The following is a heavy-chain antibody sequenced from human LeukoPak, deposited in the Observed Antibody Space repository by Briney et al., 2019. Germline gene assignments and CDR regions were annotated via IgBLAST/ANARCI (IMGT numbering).Heavy chain of an antibody. CDR1: GFTFSDYY. Sequence: GGSLRLSCAASGFTFSDYYMTWFRQAPGKGLERVSYITSSSSYTTYADSVKGRFTISRDNAKNSLDLEMNSLRAEDTAVYYCAREGGVYNSSWYQFDYWGQGTLVTVSS. V-gene: IGHV3-11*05. CDR2: ITSSSSYT. D-gene: IGHD6-13*01. CDR3: AREGGVYNSSWYQFDY. J-gene: IGHJ4*02.